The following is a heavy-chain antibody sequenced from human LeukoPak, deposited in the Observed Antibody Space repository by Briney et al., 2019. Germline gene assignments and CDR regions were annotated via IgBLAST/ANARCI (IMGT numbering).Heavy chain of an antibody. V-gene: IGHV4-34*01. CDR2: INHSGST. Sequence: PSETLSLTCAVYGESFSDFYWSCIRQPPGKGLEWIGEINHSGSTNYNPSLKSRVTISVDTSKSQFSLRLSSVTAADTAVYYCAMTRWSLDYWGQGTLVTVSS. CDR3: AMTRWSLDY. CDR1: GESFSDFY. J-gene: IGHJ4*02. D-gene: IGHD6-13*01.